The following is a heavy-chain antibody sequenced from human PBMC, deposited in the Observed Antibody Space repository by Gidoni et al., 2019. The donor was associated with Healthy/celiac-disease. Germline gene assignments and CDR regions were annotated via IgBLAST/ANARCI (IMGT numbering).Heavy chain of an antibody. CDR3: ARDPPKVEMATITLGYFDY. CDR1: GFTFSRYA. CDR2: ISYDGSNK. Sequence: QVQLVESGGGVVQPGRSLRLSCAASGFTFSRYAMHWVRQAPGKGLEWVAVISYDGSNKYYADSVKGRFTISRDNSKNTLYLQMNSLRAEDTAVYYCARDPPKVEMATITLGYFDYWGQGTLVTVSS. V-gene: IGHV3-30-3*01. D-gene: IGHD5-12*01. J-gene: IGHJ4*02.